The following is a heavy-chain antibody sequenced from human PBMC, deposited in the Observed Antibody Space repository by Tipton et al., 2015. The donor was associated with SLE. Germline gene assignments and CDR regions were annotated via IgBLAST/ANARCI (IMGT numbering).Heavy chain of an antibody. CDR2: IYSRGST. CDR1: GFTFSGYA. J-gene: IGHJ6*03. D-gene: IGHD3-16*01. CDR3: ARDPRGLGDYYYMDV. V-gene: IGHV3-NL1*01. Sequence: SLRLSCAASGFTFSGYAMHWVRQAPGKGLEWVSVIYSRGSTYYADSVKGRFTISRDNSKNTLYLQMNSLRAEDTAVYYCARDPRGLGDYYYMDVWGKGTTVTVTS.